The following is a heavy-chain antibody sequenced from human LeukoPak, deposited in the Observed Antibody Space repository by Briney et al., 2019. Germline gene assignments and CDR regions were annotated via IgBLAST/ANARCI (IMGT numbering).Heavy chain of an antibody. D-gene: IGHD2-2*01. CDR1: GYTFTSYY. CDR3: ARDVVVVPAAISPPDGMDV. V-gene: IGHV1-46*01. CDR2: INPSGGST. J-gene: IGHJ6*02. Sequence: VASVKVSCKASGYTFTSYYMHWVRQAPGQGLEWMGIINPSGGSTSYAQKFQGRVTMTRDTTTSTVYMELSSLRSEDTAVYYCARDVVVVPAAISPPDGMDVWGQGTTVTVSS.